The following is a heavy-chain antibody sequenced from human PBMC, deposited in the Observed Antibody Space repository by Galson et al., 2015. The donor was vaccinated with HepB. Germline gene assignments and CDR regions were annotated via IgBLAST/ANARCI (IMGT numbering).Heavy chain of an antibody. CDR2: IYKSGST. D-gene: IGHD3-10*01. J-gene: IGHJ6*02. Sequence: SLRLSCAAAGISVSSSYMTWVRQAPGKGLEWVSVIYKSGSTYYGDSVKGRFTISRDNSKNTLYLQMNSLRVVDTAVYYCARDLYGPGSYWSGSKHYGMDVWGHGTTVTVSS. V-gene: IGHV3-66*01. CDR3: ARDLYGPGSYWSGSKHYGMDV. CDR1: GISVSSSY.